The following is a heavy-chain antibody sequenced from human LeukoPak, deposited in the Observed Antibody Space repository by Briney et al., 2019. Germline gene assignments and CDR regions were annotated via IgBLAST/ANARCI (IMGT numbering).Heavy chain of an antibody. CDR3: ARSALYSTKSDYYFES. J-gene: IGHJ4*02. CDR1: GYTFTYRY. V-gene: IGHV1-45*02. Sequence: SVKVSCKASGYTFTYRYLHWVRQAPGQAFEWMGGITPYNGNRNYAKKFQDRVTITRDTSLSTAHMELSSLRSEDTAMYYCARSALYSTKSDYYFESWGQGTLVTVSS. CDR2: ITPYNGNR. D-gene: IGHD2-2*01.